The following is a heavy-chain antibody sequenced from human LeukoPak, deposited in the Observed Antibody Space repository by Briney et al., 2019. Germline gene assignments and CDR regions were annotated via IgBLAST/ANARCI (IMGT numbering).Heavy chain of an antibody. CDR2: LNPRGGSQ. J-gene: IGHJ4*02. Sequence: ASVQVSCKASGYTLTYYYLHWAREAPGQGLEWVGILNPRGGSQTFAQKFQGRVTVTTDTSTSTVYLELSSLRSDDTAVYYCARAGYYDVSGDRLYYLENWGQGTPVTVSS. CDR1: GYTLTYYY. V-gene: IGHV1-46*01. CDR3: ARAGYYDVSGDRLYYLEN. D-gene: IGHD3-16*01.